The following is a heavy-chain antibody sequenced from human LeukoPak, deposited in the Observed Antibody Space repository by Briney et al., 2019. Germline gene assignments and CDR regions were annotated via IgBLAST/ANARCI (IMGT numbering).Heavy chain of an antibody. V-gene: IGHV4-61*01. Sequence: PSETLSLTCTVSGGSVSSGSYYWSWIRQPPGKGLEWIGYNYYHGRTNYNPSLKSRVTISIDTSNKQSSLRLTSVTAADTAVYYCARDHGGNWFHLWGEGTLVSVSS. D-gene: IGHD3-10*01. CDR1: GGSVSSGSYY. J-gene: IGHJ5*02. CDR2: NYYHGRT. CDR3: ARDHGGNWFHL.